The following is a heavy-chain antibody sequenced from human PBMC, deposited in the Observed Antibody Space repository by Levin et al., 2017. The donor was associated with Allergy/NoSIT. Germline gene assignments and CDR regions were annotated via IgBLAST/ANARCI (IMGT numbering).Heavy chain of an antibody. V-gene: IGHV3-23*01. CDR1: GFTFSNYA. Sequence: HPGGSLRLSCTASGFTFSNYAMSWVRQAPGKGLEWVSGISFSGGSTFYADSVKGRLTISRDNSQKTLYLQMNSLRAEDTAVYYCAKDFSAGTGYAFDIWGQGTMVTVSS. CDR2: ISFSGGST. D-gene: IGHD6-13*01. CDR3: AKDFSAGTGYAFDI. J-gene: IGHJ3*02.